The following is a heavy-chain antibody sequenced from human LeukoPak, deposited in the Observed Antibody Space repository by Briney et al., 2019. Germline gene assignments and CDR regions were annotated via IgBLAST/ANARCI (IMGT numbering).Heavy chain of an antibody. CDR1: GFTVSSNS. CDR2: IYSDNT. D-gene: IGHD4/OR15-4a*01. Sequence: GGSLTLSCTVSGFTVSSNSMSWVRQAPGKGLEWVSFIYSDNTHYSDSVKGRFTISRDNSKNTLYLQMNSLRAEDTAVYYCARRAGAYSHPYDYWGQGTLVTVSS. V-gene: IGHV3-53*01. J-gene: IGHJ4*02. CDR3: ARRAGAYSHPYDY.